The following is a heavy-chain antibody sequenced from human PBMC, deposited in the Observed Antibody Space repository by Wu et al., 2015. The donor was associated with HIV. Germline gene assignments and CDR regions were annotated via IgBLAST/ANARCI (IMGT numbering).Heavy chain of an antibody. D-gene: IGHD6-13*01. CDR1: GGVFNSYS. V-gene: IGHV1-69*05. J-gene: IGHJ6*02. CDR2: IIPSFGTR. CDR3: ARGQQQLLPLDNYYNGMDV. Sequence: QVQLVQSGAEVKKPGSSVKVSCKGSGGVFNSYSISWVRQAPGQGLEWMGGIIPSFGTRHYAQQLQGRITITTDESTDIAYMELSSLRSEDTAVYYCARGQQQLLPLDNYYNGMDVWGQGTSVTVSS.